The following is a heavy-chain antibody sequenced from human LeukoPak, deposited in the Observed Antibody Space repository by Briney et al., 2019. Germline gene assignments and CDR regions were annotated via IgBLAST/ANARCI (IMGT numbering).Heavy chain of an antibody. CDR3: ARVVYYYDSSGYPYYYYYYMDV. D-gene: IGHD3-22*01. J-gene: IGHJ6*03. CDR1: GYSISSGYY. V-gene: IGHV4-38-2*02. CDR2: IYHSGST. Sequence: SETLSLTCTVSGYSISSGYYWGWIRQPPGKGLEWIGSIYHSGSTYYNPSLKSRVTISVDTSKNQFSLKLSSVTAADTAVYYCARVVYYYDSSGYPYYYYYYMDVWGKGTTVTVSS.